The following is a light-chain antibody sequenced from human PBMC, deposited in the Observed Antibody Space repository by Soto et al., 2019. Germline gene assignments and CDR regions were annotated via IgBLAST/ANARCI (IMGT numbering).Light chain of an antibody. CDR3: AAWYHILNAHVV. J-gene: IGLJ2*01. Sequence: QSVLTQPPSASGTPGQRVTISCSGRSSNIGSNTVNWYQQLPGTAPKLLIYSNNQRPSGGPDRFSGSKSGTSASLAISGLQSEGEADYSCAAWYHILNAHVVFGGGTKLTVL. CDR1: SSNIGSNT. CDR2: SNN. V-gene: IGLV1-44*01.